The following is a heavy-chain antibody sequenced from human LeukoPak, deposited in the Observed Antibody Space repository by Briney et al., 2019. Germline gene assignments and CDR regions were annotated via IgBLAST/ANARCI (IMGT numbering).Heavy chain of an antibody. D-gene: IGHD3-16*02. CDR2: ISYDGSNK. V-gene: IGHV3-30*03. J-gene: IGHJ3*01. Sequence: GGSLRLSCAASGFTFSSYGMHWVRQAPGKGLEWVAVISYDGSNKYYADSVKGRFTISRDNSKNTLYLQMNSLRAEDTAVYYCARDPDPFSRLSIFDVWGQGTMVTVSS. CDR1: GFTFSSYG. CDR3: ARDPDPFSRLSIFDV.